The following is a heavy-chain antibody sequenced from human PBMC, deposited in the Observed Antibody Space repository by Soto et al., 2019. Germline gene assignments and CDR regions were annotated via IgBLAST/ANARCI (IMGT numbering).Heavy chain of an antibody. Sequence: PSETLSLICTVSGGSISSGGYYWSWIRQHPGKGLEWIGYIYYSGSTYYNPSLKSRVTISVDTSKNQFSLKLSSVTAADTAVYYCARDPLYGSGRYGMDVWGQGTTVTVSS. CDR2: IYYSGST. CDR3: ARDPLYGSGRYGMDV. V-gene: IGHV4-31*03. CDR1: GGSISSGGYY. D-gene: IGHD3-10*01. J-gene: IGHJ6*02.